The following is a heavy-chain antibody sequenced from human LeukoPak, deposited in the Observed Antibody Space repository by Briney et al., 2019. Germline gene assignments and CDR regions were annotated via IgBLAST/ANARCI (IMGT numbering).Heavy chain of an antibody. Sequence: SETLSLTCTVSGGSISSSSYYWGWIRQPPRKGLEWIGSIYYSGSTYYNPSLKSRVTISVDTSKNQFSLKLSSVTAADTAVYYCARPLGYCSSTICYHLNWFDPWGQGTLVTVSS. V-gene: IGHV4-39*01. CDR1: GGSISSSSYY. CDR3: ARPLGYCSSTICYHLNWFDP. D-gene: IGHD2-2*01. J-gene: IGHJ5*02. CDR2: IYYSGST.